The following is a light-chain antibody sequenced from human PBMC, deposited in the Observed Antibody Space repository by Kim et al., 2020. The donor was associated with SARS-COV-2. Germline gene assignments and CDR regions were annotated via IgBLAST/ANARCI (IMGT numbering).Light chain of an antibody. CDR3: CSYAGGYYHVL. J-gene: IGLJ2*01. Sequence: QSALTQPRSVSGSPGQSVTISCTGTSGDVGGYNYVSWYQQHPGKAPKLLIHDVSERPSGVPDRFSGSKSGNTASLTISGLQAEDEADYCCCSYAGGYYHVLFGGGTRLTVL. CDR2: DVS. CDR1: SGDVGGYNY. V-gene: IGLV2-11*01.